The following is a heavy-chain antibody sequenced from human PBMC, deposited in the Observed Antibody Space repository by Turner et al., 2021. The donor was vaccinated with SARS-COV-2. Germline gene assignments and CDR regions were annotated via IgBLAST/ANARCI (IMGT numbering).Heavy chain of an antibody. V-gene: IGHV4-59*01. CDR3: ARELRFNWLDS. J-gene: IGHJ5*01. Sequence: QVQLQESGPGLVKPSETLSLTCTVSGGAISSDFWSWIRQPPGKGLDWIGYIYYRGSTNYNPSLKSRVTMSVDTSKNQFSLKLRSVTAADTAVYYCARELRFNWLDSWGQGTLVTVSS. D-gene: IGHD3-3*01. CDR2: IYYRGST. CDR1: GGAISSDF.